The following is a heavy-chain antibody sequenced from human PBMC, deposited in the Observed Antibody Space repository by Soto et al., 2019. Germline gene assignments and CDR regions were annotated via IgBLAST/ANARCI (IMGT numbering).Heavy chain of an antibody. V-gene: IGHV4-39*01. CDR3: ARVSTARTDYCASAMDV. CDR1: GSSISSSSYC. Sequence: QLQLQESGPGLVKPSETLSLTCTVSGSSISSSSYCWGCTRQPPGKGVEWIGRIHYSGRTYYSPSLRGRVTISADPAKNQFSLTLSSVTAADTAVYYCARVSTARTDYCASAMDVWGQGTTVSVSS. J-gene: IGHJ6*02. CDR2: IHYSGRT.